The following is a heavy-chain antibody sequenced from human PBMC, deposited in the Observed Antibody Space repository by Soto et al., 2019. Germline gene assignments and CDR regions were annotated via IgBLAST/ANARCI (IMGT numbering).Heavy chain of an antibody. V-gene: IGHV3-15*01. CDR1: GFTFSNAW. CDR2: IKSKTDGGTT. CDR3: TTDPGYGMDV. Sequence: GGTLRLSCSVSGFTFSNAWMSWVRQAPGKGLEWVGRIKSKTDGGTTDYAAPVKGRFTISRDDSKNTLYLQMNSLKTEDTAVYYCTTDPGYGMDVWGQGTTVTVSS. J-gene: IGHJ6*02.